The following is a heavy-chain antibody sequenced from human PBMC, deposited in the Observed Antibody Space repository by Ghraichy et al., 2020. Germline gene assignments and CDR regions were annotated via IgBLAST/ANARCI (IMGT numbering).Heavy chain of an antibody. V-gene: IGHV3-7*01. CDR1: GFTFSAYW. CDR2: IKGDGSKT. Sequence: ETLSLTCAASGFTFSAYWMTWVRQAPGKGLEWVANIKGDGSKTYYMDSVKGRFTISRDNAENSLFLQMNSLRAEDTAVYNCARDSNYYDGSSYYDTFDIWGHGTMVIVSS. CDR3: ARDSNYYDGSSYYDTFDI. J-gene: IGHJ3*02. D-gene: IGHD3-22*01.